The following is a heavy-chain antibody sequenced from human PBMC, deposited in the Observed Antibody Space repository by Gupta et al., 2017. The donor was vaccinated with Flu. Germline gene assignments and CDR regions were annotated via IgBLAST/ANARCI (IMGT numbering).Heavy chain of an antibody. D-gene: IGHD3-3*01. CDR3: ARAAYDFWSGYYDGWFDP. CDR2: IYTSGST. Sequence: QVQLQESGTGLVMPSQTLSLTGTASGGSISSGSYYWSWIWQPAGKGLEWIGRIYTSGSTNYNPSLKSRVTISVDTSKNQFSLKLSSVTAADTAVYYCARAAYDFWSGYYDGWFDPWGQGTLVTVSS. J-gene: IGHJ5*02. CDR1: GGSISSGSYY. V-gene: IGHV4-61*02.